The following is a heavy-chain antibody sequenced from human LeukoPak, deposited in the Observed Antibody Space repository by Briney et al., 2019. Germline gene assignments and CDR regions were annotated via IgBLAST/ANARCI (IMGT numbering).Heavy chain of an antibody. CDR3: ARVPGIAVAGPFDY. Sequence: GESLKISCKGSGYSFTRYWVGWVREMPGKGLEWMGIIYPGESDTRYSPSFQGQVTISADKSISTAYLPWSSLKASDTAMYYCARVPGIAVAGPFDYWGQGTLVTVSS. J-gene: IGHJ4*02. CDR1: GYSFTRYW. CDR2: IYPGESDT. D-gene: IGHD6-19*01. V-gene: IGHV5-51*03.